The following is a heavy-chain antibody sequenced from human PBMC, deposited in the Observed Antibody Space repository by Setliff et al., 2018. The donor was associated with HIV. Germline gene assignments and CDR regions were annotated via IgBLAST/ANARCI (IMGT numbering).Heavy chain of an antibody. Sequence: PSETLSLTCTVPGSSISSNYYWAWIRQARGKGLEWIGCIDASANTYYIPSLKSRATISIDTSKNQLSLKLRSVTAADTAVYYCARIGSGWSVGWFDPWGQGTLVTVSS. CDR1: GSSISSNYY. CDR3: ARIGSGWSVGWFDP. V-gene: IGHV4-38-2*02. CDR2: IDASANT. J-gene: IGHJ5*02. D-gene: IGHD6-13*01.